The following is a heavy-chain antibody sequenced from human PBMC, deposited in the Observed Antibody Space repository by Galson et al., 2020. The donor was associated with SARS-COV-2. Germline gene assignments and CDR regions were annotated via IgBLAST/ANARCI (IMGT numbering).Heavy chain of an antibody. Sequence: GGSLRLSCAASGFTFSSYAMSWVHQAPGKGLEWVSAISGSGGSTYYADSVKGRFTISRDNSKNTLYLQMNSLRAEDTAVYYCAKAHEDFNDDYVWGSYRYPGTIDYWGQGTLVTVSS. CDR1: GFTFSSYA. CDR3: AKAHEDFNDDYVWGSYRYPGTIDY. D-gene: IGHD3-16*02. V-gene: IGHV3-23*01. J-gene: IGHJ4*02. CDR2: ISGSGGST.